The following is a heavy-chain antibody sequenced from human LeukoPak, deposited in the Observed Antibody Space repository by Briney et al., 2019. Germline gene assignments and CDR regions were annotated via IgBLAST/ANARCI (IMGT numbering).Heavy chain of an antibody. J-gene: IGHJ4*02. V-gene: IGHV3-33*01. Sequence: GGSLRPSCAASGFTFSSYGMHWVRQAPGKGLEWVAVIWYDGSNKYYADSVKGRFTISRDNSKNTLYLQMNSLRAEDTAVYYCAREKSPCSSSWYDPGEFDYWGQGTLVTVSS. D-gene: IGHD6-13*01. CDR2: IWYDGSNK. CDR3: AREKSPCSSSWYDPGEFDY. CDR1: GFTFSSYG.